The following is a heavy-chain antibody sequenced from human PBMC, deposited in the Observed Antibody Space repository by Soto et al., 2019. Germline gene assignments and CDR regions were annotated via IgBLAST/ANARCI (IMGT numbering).Heavy chain of an antibody. J-gene: IGHJ4*02. D-gene: IGHD2-2*01. Sequence: GWSLRLSCAASGFTFSSYAMSWVRQAPGKGLEWVSAISGSGGSTYYADSVKGRFTISRDNSKTTLYLQMNSLRAEDTALYYRVKISSSMPAAHFAYWLQGTRVTVT. CDR3: VKISSSMPAAHFAY. CDR2: ISGSGGST. CDR1: GFTFSSYA. V-gene: IGHV3-23*01.